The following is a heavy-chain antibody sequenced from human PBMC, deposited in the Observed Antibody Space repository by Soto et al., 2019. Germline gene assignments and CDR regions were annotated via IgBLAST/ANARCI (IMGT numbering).Heavy chain of an antibody. Sequence: GGSLRLSCAASGFTVSSNYMSWVRQAPGKGLEWVSVIYSGGSTYYADSVKGRFTISRVNSKNTLYLQMNSLRAEDTAVYYCAREGCSSTSCYGEPYYYYYGMDVWGQGTTVTVSS. CDR1: GFTVSSNY. CDR2: IYSGGST. V-gene: IGHV3-53*01. D-gene: IGHD2-2*01. J-gene: IGHJ6*02. CDR3: AREGCSSTSCYGEPYYYYYGMDV.